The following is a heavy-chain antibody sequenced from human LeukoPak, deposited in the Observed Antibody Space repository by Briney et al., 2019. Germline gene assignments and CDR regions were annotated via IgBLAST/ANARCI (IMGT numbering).Heavy chain of an antibody. J-gene: IGHJ4*02. CDR3: ARDPVLLWFGDIDY. Sequence: GGSLRLSCAASGFTFSNYSMNWVRQAPGKGLEWVAVIWYDGSNKYYADSVKGRFTISRDNSKNTLYLQMNSLRAEDTAVYYCARDPVLLWFGDIDYWGQGTLVTVSS. D-gene: IGHD3-10*01. CDR1: GFTFSNYS. V-gene: IGHV3-33*08. CDR2: IWYDGSNK.